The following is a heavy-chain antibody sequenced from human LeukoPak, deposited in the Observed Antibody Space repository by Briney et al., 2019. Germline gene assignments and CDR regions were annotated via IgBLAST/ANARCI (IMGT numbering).Heavy chain of an antibody. D-gene: IGHD1-1*01. J-gene: IGHJ6*02. V-gene: IGHV3-74*03. CDR1: GFTFTNYW. Sequence: GGFLRLSCAASGFTFTNYWMHWVRQGPGTGLVWVSRISAEGSSIAFADSVKGRFTISRDNAKNTVYLQMNTLRVEDTAVYYCARAGGTTSFGMDVWGQGTTVTVSS. CDR3: ARAGGTTSFGMDV. CDR2: ISAEGSSI.